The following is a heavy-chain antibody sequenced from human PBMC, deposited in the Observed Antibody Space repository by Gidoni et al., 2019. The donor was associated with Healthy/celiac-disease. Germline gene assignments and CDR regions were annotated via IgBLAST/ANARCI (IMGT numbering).Heavy chain of an antibody. Sequence: EVQLVESGGGVVQPGGSLRLSCAASGFTFDDYAMHWVRQAPGKGLEWVSLISGDGGSTYYADSVKGRFTISRDNSKNSLYLQMNSLRTEDTALYYCANGGYSSPFDYWGQGTLVTVSS. CDR1: GFTFDDYA. CDR2: ISGDGGST. D-gene: IGHD6-13*01. J-gene: IGHJ4*02. CDR3: ANGGYSSPFDY. V-gene: IGHV3-43*02.